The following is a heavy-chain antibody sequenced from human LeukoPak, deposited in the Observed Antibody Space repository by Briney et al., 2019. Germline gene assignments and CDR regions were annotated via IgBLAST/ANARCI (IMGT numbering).Heavy chain of an antibody. D-gene: IGHD5-24*01. CDR3: ARDTINRWLQDYFDY. V-gene: IGHV3-48*03. J-gene: IGHJ4*02. CDR2: ISSSGSTI. CDR1: GFTFSSYE. Sequence: GGSLRLSCAASGFTFSSYEMNWVRQAPGKGLEWVSYISSSGSTIYYADSVKGRFTISRDNAKNSLYLQMNSLRAEDTAVYYSARDTINRWLQDYFDYWGQGTLVTVSS.